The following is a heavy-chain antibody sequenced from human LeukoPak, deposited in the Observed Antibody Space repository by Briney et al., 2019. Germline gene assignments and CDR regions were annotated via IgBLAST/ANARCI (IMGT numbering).Heavy chain of an antibody. J-gene: IGHJ5*02. CDR2: ISGGGGST. D-gene: IGHD1-26*01. V-gene: IGHV3-23*01. CDR3: AKAVGAPGGNWFDP. CDR1: GFTFSSYA. Sequence: PGGSLSLSCAASGFTFSSYARSWVRQAPGKGLEWVSAISGGGGSTYYADSVKGRFTISRDNSKNTLYLQMNSLRAEDTAVYYCAKAVGAPGGNWFDPWGQGTLVTVSS.